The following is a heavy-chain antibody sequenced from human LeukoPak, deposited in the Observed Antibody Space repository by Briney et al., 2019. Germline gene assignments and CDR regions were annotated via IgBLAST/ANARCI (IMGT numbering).Heavy chain of an antibody. Sequence: SETLSLTCTVSGYSISSGYYWSWIRQPAGKGLEWIGRIYTSGSTNYNPSLKSRVTMSVDTSKNQFSLKLSSVTAADTAVYYCARDRRYCSSTSCPNGMDVWGQGTTVTVSS. V-gene: IGHV4-4*07. D-gene: IGHD2-2*01. CDR1: GYSISSGYY. CDR2: IYTSGST. CDR3: ARDRRYCSSTSCPNGMDV. J-gene: IGHJ6*02.